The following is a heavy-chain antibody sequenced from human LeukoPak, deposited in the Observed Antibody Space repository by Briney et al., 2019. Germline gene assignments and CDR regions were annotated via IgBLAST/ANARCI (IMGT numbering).Heavy chain of an antibody. D-gene: IGHD6-19*01. V-gene: IGHV3-9*01. CDR1: GFTFDDYA. Sequence: GRSLRLSCAASGFTFDDYAMHWVRQAPGQGLEWVSGISWNSGSIGYADSVQGRFTISRDNAKNSLYLQMNSLRAEDTALYYCAKVHNGYSSCYDYWGQGTLVTVSS. CDR2: ISWNSGSI. CDR3: AKVHNGYSSCYDY. J-gene: IGHJ4*02.